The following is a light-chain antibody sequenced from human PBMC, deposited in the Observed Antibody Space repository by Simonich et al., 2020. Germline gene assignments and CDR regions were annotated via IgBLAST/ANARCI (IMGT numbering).Light chain of an antibody. Sequence: DIVMTQSPDSLAVSLGERATINCKSSQSVLYRSNNKNYLAWYQQKPGQPPKLLIYWASTRESGFPDRFSGSGSGTDFTLTISSLQAEDVAVYYCQQYYSTPRTFGQGTKVEIK. V-gene: IGKV4-1*01. J-gene: IGKJ1*01. CDR2: WAS. CDR1: QSVLYRSNNKNY. CDR3: QQYYSTPRT.